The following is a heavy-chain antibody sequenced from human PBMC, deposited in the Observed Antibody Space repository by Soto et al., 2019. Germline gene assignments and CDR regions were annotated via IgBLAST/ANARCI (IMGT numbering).Heavy chain of an antibody. V-gene: IGHV3-7*03. D-gene: IGHD6-13*01. CDR2: IKQDGSEK. J-gene: IGHJ1*01. Sequence: GGSLRLSCAASGFTFSSYWMSWVRQAPGKGLEWVANIKQDGSEKYYVDSVKGRFTISRDNAKNSLYLQMNSLRAEDTAVYYCASAGAIAAAVESFQHWGQGTLVTVSS. CDR3: ASAGAIAAAVESFQH. CDR1: GFTFSSYW.